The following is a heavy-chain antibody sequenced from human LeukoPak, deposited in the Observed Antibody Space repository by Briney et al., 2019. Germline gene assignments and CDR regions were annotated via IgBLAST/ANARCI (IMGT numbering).Heavy chain of an antibody. Sequence: SETLSLTCSVSGGSISNHYWSWIRQAPGKTLEYIGNIYSSGSTYYNPSLKSRLTISLDTSQNQFSLRLTSVGAADTAVYYCAREGGVARPGLDYWGQGTLVAVSS. V-gene: IGHV4-59*11. CDR3: AREGGVARPGLDY. J-gene: IGHJ4*02. CDR2: IYSSGST. CDR1: GGSISNHY. D-gene: IGHD6-6*01.